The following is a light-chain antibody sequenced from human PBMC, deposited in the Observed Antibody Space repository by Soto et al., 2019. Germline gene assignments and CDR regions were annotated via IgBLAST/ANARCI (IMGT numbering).Light chain of an antibody. Sequence: IQVTKSASTLTGSVGDRVTIACRASQTISSCLAWYQQKPGKAPKLLSYKASTLESGVPSRFRGSGSGTDFALIITGLQPADFATYHCHQSNSYSPQWTFGQGTKVDIK. CDR3: HQSNSYSPQWT. J-gene: IGKJ1*01. V-gene: IGKV1-5*03. CDR1: QTISSC. CDR2: KAS.